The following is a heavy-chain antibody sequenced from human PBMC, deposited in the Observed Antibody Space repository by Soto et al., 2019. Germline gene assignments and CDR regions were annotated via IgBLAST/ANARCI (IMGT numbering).Heavy chain of an antibody. CDR1: ESTFTSND. CDR3: ARTLYGDNVDY. CDR2: MNPNSGNT. Sequence: QVRLVKSGAEGKKPGASVKVSGKASESTFTSNDINWVQQAPGQGLEWMGGMNPNSGNTGYAQKFQGRVTMTRNTSISTAYMELSSLRSEDTAVYYCARTLYGDNVDYWGQGTLVTVSS. J-gene: IGHJ4*02. D-gene: IGHD4-17*01. V-gene: IGHV1-8*01.